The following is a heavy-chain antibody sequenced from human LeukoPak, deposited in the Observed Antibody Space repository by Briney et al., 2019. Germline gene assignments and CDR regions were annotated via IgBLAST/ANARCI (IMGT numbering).Heavy chain of an antibody. CDR1: GFTFSTYS. J-gene: IGHJ4*02. V-gene: IGHV3-21*01. D-gene: IGHD6-13*01. CDR3: AGLGHSNSDGDY. CDR2: ISSSSTYI. Sequence: GGSLRLSRAASGFTFSTYSMNWVRQAPGKGLEWVSAISSSSTYIYYADSVKGRFTISRDNAEKSLYLQMSSLRAEDTAVYYCAGLGHSNSDGDYWGQGTLVTVSS.